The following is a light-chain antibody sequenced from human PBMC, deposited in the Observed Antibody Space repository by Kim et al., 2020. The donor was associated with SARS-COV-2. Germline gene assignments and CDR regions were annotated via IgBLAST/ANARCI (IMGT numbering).Light chain of an antibody. J-gene: IGKJ1*01. V-gene: IGKV1-33*01. CDR3: QYYDNFRWT. CDR2: DAS. Sequence: DIQMTQSPSSLSAAVGDRVSITCQASHVITKNLNWYQQKPGKAPKVLIYDASSLERGVPSRFSGSGSGTDFIFTISSLQPEDIATYYCQYYDNFRWTFGQGTKVDIK. CDR1: HVITKN.